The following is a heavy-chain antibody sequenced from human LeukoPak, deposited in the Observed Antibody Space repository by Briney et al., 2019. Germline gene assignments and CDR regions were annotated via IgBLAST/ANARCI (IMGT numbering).Heavy chain of an antibody. J-gene: IGHJ4*02. CDR2: IHYSGST. Sequence: SETLSLTCTVAGGSISGSSYYWGWIRQPPGKGLEWIGSIHYSGSTYYKPSLKSRVTISVDTSKNQFSLKPSSVTAADTAVYYCARPPGFSTSFWDWGQGTLVTVSS. V-gene: IGHV4-39*01. CDR1: GGSISGSSYY. D-gene: IGHD2-2*01. CDR3: ARPPGFSTSFWD.